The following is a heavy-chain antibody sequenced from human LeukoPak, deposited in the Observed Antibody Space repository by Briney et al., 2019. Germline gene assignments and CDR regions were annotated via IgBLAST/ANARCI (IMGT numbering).Heavy chain of an antibody. CDR1: GYTFITDY. V-gene: IGHV1-46*04. Sequence: ASVRVSCKASGYTFITDYIHWVRQAPGQGLEWMGVNRPTGDTTTYAQVLQGRVTMTRDTSTSTVYMELSSLTFEDTAMYYCARDNSRWSFDSWGQGTLVTVSS. CDR2: NRPTGDTT. J-gene: IGHJ4*02. CDR3: ARDNSRWSFDS. D-gene: IGHD2-15*01.